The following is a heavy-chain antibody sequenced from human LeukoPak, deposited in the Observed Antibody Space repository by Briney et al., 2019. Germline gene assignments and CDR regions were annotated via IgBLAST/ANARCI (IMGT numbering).Heavy chain of an antibody. V-gene: IGHV3-30*02. D-gene: IGHD6-19*01. Sequence: GGSLRLSCAASGFTFSGYGMHWVRQAPGKGLEWVTFIRYDERNKYYADSVKGRFTISRDNAKKMLYLQMNSLRAEDTAMYYCARGEAVAGNDHWGQGIRVTVSS. CDR3: ARGEAVAGNDH. CDR1: GFTFSGYG. J-gene: IGHJ4*02. CDR2: IRYDERNK.